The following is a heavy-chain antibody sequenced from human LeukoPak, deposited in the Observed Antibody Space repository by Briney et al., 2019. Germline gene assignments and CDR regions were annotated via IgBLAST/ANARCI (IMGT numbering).Heavy chain of an antibody. D-gene: IGHD2-2*01. J-gene: IGHJ4*02. V-gene: IGHV3-23*01. CDR1: GFTFSSYA. CDR2: ISGSGGST. Sequence: AGSLRLSCAASGFTFSSYAMSWVRQAPGKGLQWVSAISGSGGSTYYADSVEGRFTISRDNSKNPLYLQMNSLRAEDTAVYYCAKEEGVCSSTSCYALVSSLFDYWGQGTLVTVSS. CDR3: AKEEGVCSSTSCYALVSSLFDY.